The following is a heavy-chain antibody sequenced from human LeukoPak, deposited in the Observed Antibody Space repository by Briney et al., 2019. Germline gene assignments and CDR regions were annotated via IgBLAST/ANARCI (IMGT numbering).Heavy chain of an antibody. D-gene: IGHD1-7*01. J-gene: IGHJ5*02. V-gene: IGHV3-7*01. CDR1: GFTFSSYW. CDR2: IKQDGSEK. Sequence: GGSLRLSCAASGFTFSSYWMSWVRQAPGKGLEWVANIKQDGSEKYYVDSVKGRFTISRDNAKNSLYLQMNSLRAEDTAVYYCARAFEGLELRFDPWGQGTLVTVSS. CDR3: ARAFEGLELRFDP.